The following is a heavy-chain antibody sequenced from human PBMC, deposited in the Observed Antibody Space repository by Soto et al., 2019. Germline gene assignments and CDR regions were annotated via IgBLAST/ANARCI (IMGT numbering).Heavy chain of an antibody. Sequence: GGSLRLSCAASGFTFSSYAMHWVRQAPGKGLEWVTVISYDGNNKYYADSVEGRFTISRDNSKNTLYLQMNSLRTEDTGVYYCARSQQTTVTSPLADLWGQGTLVTVSS. CDR2: ISYDGNNK. CDR1: GFTFSSYA. D-gene: IGHD4-17*01. J-gene: IGHJ5*02. V-gene: IGHV3-30-3*01. CDR3: ARSQQTTVTSPLADL.